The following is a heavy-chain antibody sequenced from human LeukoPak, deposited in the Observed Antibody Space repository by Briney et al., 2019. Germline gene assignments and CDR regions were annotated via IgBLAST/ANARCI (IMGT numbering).Heavy chain of an antibody. CDR2: IKQDGSDK. J-gene: IGHJ4*02. D-gene: IGHD4-17*01. Sequence: GGSLRLSCAASGFIFNNHWMSWVRQAPGKGLEWVANIKQDGSDKYYVDSVKGRFTISRDNAKNTFYLQMNSLRAEDTAVYYCAREYYDDYYYWGQGTLVPVSS. V-gene: IGHV3-7*01. CDR3: AREYYDDYYY. CDR1: GFIFNNHW.